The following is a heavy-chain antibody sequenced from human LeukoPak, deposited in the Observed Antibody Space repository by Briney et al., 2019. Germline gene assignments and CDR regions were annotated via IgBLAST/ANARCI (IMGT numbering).Heavy chain of an antibody. CDR1: GFTFSSYS. CDR2: ISSSSSYI. CDR3: ARAGYSYGYVDYYYYYMDV. J-gene: IGHJ6*03. Sequence: GGSLRLSCAASGFTFSSYSMNWVRQAPGKGLEWVSSISSSSSYIYYADSVKGRFTISRDNAKNSLYLQMNSLRAEDTAVYYCARAGYSYGYVDYYYYYMDVWGKGTTVTVSS. V-gene: IGHV3-21*01. D-gene: IGHD5-18*01.